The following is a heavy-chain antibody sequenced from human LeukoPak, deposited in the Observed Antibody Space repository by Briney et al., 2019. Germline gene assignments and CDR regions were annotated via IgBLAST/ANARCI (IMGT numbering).Heavy chain of an antibody. Sequence: PGGSLRLSCAASGFTFSSSPMSWLRQALGKGLEWVSAISGSGGGTYHADSVKGRFTISRDNYKKTLYLQMNSLRAGDTAVYYCARGAYYDSSGPIDYWGQGTLVTVSS. J-gene: IGHJ4*02. CDR2: ISGSGGGT. V-gene: IGHV3-23*01. CDR1: GFTFSSSP. CDR3: ARGAYYDSSGPIDY. D-gene: IGHD3-22*01.